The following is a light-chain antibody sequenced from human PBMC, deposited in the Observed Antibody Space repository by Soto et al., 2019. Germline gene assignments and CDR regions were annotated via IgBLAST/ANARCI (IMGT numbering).Light chain of an antibody. CDR3: NSYTGSDTLV. V-gene: IGLV2-8*01. Sequence: QSALTQPPSASGSPGQSVTISCTGTSSDVGGYNYVSWYQQHPGKAPKLMIYEVNQRPSGVPDRFSGSKSGNTASLTVSGLQAEAEADYYSNSYTGSDTLVFGSGTKLTVL. CDR2: EVN. J-gene: IGLJ1*01. CDR1: SSDVGGYNY.